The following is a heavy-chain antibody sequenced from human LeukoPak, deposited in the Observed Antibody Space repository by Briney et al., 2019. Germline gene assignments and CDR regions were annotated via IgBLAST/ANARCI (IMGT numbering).Heavy chain of an antibody. V-gene: IGHV3-33*01. CDR1: GFTFSSYG. Sequence: GGSLRLSCAASGFTFSSYGMHWVRQAPGKGLEWVAVIWYDGSNKYYADSVKGRFTISRDNSKNTLYLQMNSLRAEDTAVYYCARERIGENYWYFDLWGRGTLVTVSS. CDR3: ARERIGENYWYFDL. D-gene: IGHD4-17*01. CDR2: IWYDGSNK. J-gene: IGHJ2*01.